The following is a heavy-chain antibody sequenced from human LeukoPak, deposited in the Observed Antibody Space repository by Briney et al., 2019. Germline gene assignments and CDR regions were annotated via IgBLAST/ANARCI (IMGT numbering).Heavy chain of an antibody. CDR3: AKSRNSGYDFGY. CDR1: GFTFSRYN. J-gene: IGHJ4*02. CDR2: ISSSSSYI. Sequence: GGSLRLSCAASGFTFSRYNMNWVRQAPGKGLEWVSSISSSSSYIYYADSVKGRFTISRDNAKNSLYLQMNSLRAEDTAVYYCAKSRNSGYDFGYWGQGTLVTVSS. V-gene: IGHV3-21*01. D-gene: IGHD5-12*01.